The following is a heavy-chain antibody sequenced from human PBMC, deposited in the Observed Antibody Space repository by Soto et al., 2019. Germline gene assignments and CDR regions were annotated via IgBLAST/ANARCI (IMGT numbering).Heavy chain of an antibody. CDR2: ISAYNGNT. CDR3: ARESGSGRPYFDY. V-gene: IGHV1-18*04. Sequence: ASVKVSCKASGYTFTYRYLHWVRQAPGQGLEWMGWISAYNGNTNYAQKLQGRVTMTTDTSTSTAYMELRSLRSDDTAVYYCARESGSGRPYFDYWGQGTLVTVSS. CDR1: GYTFTYRY. J-gene: IGHJ4*02. D-gene: IGHD3-10*01.